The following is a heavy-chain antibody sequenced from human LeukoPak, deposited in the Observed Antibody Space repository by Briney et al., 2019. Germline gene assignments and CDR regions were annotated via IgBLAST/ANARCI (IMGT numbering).Heavy chain of an antibody. CDR3: ARGEYSGSTYYFDY. CDR1: GGSISSYY. Sequence: SETLSLTCTVSGGSISSYYWSWIRQPPGKGLEWIGYIYYSGSTNYNPSLKSRVTISVDTSKNQFSLKLSSVTAADTAVYYCARGEYSGSTYYFDYWGQGTLVTVSS. V-gene: IGHV4-59*01. J-gene: IGHJ4*02. CDR2: IYYSGST. D-gene: IGHD1-26*01.